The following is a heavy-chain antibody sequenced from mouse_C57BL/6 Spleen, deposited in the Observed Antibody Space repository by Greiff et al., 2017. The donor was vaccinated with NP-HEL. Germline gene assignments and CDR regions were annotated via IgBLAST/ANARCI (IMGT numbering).Heavy chain of an antibody. CDR1: GYTFTSYW. CDR3: ARHRKGYFDY. V-gene: IGHV1-69*01. CDR2: IDPSDSYT. J-gene: IGHJ2*01. Sequence: QVQLQQPGAELVMPGASVKLSCKASGYTFTSYWMHWVKQRPGQGLEWIGEIDPSDSYTNYNQKFKGKSTLTVDKSASTAYMQLSRLTSEDSAVYYCARHRKGYFDYWGQGTTLTVSS.